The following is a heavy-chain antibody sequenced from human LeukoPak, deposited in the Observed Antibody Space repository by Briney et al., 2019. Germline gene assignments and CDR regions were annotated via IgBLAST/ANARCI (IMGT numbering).Heavy chain of an antibody. J-gene: IGHJ3*02. CDR1: GGSISTYY. CDR2: IYYTGST. V-gene: IGHV4-59*01. CDR3: AREGSIVVVIGRAFDI. D-gene: IGHD3-22*01. Sequence: SETLSLTCTVSGGSISTYYWSWIRQPPGKGLEWIGYIYYTGSTSYNPSLKSRVTMSLDASKNQFSLELNSVTPADTAVYYCAREGSIVVVIGRAFDIWGQGTMVTVSS.